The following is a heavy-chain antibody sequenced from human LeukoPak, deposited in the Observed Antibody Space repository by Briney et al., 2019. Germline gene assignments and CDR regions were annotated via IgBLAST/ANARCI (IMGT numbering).Heavy chain of an antibody. J-gene: IGHJ4*02. CDR3: ARGAVAGSFDY. D-gene: IGHD6-19*01. CDR2: FYYSGST. V-gene: IGHV4-59*11. CDR1: GGSISSHY. Sequence: SETLSLTCTVSGGSISSHYWSWIRQPPGKGLEWIGYFYYSGSTNYNPSLKSRVTISVDTSKNQFSLKLSSVTAADTAVYYCARGAVAGSFDYWGQGTLVTVSS.